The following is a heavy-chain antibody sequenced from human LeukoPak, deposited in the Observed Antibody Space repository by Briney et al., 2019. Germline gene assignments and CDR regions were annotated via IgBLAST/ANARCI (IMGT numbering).Heavy chain of an antibody. J-gene: IGHJ4*02. D-gene: IGHD3-22*01. CDR3: ARDLRGSSGYSNFDY. Sequence: GGSLRLSCAASGFTFSSYGMHWVRQAPGKGLEWVAVISYDGSNKYYADSVKGRFTISRDNSKNTLYLQMNSLRAEDTAVYYCARDLRGSSGYSNFDYWGQGTLVTVSS. V-gene: IGHV3-30*03. CDR2: ISYDGSNK. CDR1: GFTFSSYG.